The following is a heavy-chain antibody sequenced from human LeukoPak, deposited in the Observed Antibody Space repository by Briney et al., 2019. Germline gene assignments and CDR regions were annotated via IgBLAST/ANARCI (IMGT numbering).Heavy chain of an antibody. CDR2: ISSNGGST. D-gene: IGHD2-2*01. V-gene: IGHV3-64*01. J-gene: IGHJ3*02. CDR1: GFTFSSYA. CDR3: ARDKDCVGTSCYGVSGHAFDI. Sequence: TGGSLRLSCAASGFTFSSYAMHWVRQAPGKGLEYVSAISSNGGSTYYANSVKGRFTISRDNSKNTLYLQMGSLRAEDMAVYYCARDKDCVGTSCYGVSGHAFDIWGQGTMVTVSS.